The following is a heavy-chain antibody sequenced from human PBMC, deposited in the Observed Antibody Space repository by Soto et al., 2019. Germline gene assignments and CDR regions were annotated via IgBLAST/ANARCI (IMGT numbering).Heavy chain of an antibody. CDR1: GFIFSNYS. D-gene: IGHD2-2*02. J-gene: IGHJ6*02. CDR2: ISSGSDI. CDR3: AREYTAWPLAYGLDV. Sequence: GGSLRLSSVDSGFIFSNYSINWVSQAPGKGLEWVSSISSGSDIYYAESVKGRFTITRDNAKNSVSLQMNSLRAEDTAVYYCAREYTAWPLAYGLDVWGQGTTATVSS. V-gene: IGHV3-21*01.